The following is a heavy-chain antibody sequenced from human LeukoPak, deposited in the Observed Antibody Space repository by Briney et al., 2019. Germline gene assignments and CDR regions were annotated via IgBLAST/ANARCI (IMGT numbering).Heavy chain of an antibody. CDR1: GFTFSSNT. V-gene: IGHV3-64D*09. CDR3: VRPYDY. CDR2: ISSHGGTT. Sequence: GGSLRLSCSVSGFTFSSNTMHWVRQAPGKGLEYVSAISSHGGTTHYSDSVKGRFTVSRDNSKNTLYLQMTSLRAEDTAVYYCVRPYDYWGQGTLVTVSS. J-gene: IGHJ4*02.